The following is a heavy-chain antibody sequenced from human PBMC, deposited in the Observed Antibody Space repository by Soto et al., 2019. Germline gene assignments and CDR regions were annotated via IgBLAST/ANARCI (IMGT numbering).Heavy chain of an antibody. CDR3: ASRYGSAIDF. Sequence: QVQLQESGPGLVKPSETLSLTCTVSGGTISSWYWSWIRQPPGKGLEWIGYIYYSGSTKCNPSLKSGVAISVDTTKNQFSLMLSAVTAADMAVYYCASRYGSAIDFWGQGTLVTVSS. V-gene: IGHV4-59*08. CDR1: GGTISSWY. D-gene: IGHD1-26*01. J-gene: IGHJ4*02. CDR2: IYYSGST.